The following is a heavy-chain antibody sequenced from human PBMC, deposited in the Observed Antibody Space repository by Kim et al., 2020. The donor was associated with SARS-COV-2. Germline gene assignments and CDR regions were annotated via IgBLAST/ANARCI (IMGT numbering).Heavy chain of an antibody. CDR2: IYHSGTT. V-gene: IGHV4-39*01. Sequence: SETLSLTCTVSGSSITTAVYYWAWIRQSPGMGLEWIGSIYHSGTTYYNPSLDSRVTISIDTSQHQFSLRLTSVTAADTAVYFCVRPPDRVKTTEYYFVS. J-gene: IGHJ4*01. CDR1: GSSITTAVYY. CDR3: VRPPDRVKTTEYYFVS.